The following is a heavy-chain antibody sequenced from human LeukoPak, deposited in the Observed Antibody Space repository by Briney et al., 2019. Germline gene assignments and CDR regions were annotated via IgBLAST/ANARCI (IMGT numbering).Heavy chain of an antibody. CDR3: ARDQYYDFWSGYSNWFDP. D-gene: IGHD3-3*01. CDR2: ISAYNGNT. V-gene: IGHV1-18*01. Sequence: RASVKVSCKASGYTFTSYGISWVRQAPGQGLEWMGWISAYNGNTNYAQKLQGRVTMTTDTSTNTAYMELRSLRSDDTAVYYCARDQYYDFWSGYSNWFDPWGQGTLVTVSS. J-gene: IGHJ5*02. CDR1: GYTFTSYG.